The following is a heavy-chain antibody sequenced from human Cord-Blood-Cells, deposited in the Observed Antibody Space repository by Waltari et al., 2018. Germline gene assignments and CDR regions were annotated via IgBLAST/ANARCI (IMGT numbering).Heavy chain of an antibody. D-gene: IGHD1-26*01. CDR2: ITHSGST. CDR1: GGSFSGYY. CDR3: AKGNYRGSYFDY. Sequence: QVQLQQWGAGLLKPSETLSLTCAVYGGSFSGYYWSWIRQPPGKGLEWIGEITHSGSTDNNPSLKSRVTISVDTSKHQFSLKLGSVTAADTAVYYCAKGNYRGSYFDYWGQGTLVTVSS. V-gene: IGHV4-34*01. J-gene: IGHJ4*02.